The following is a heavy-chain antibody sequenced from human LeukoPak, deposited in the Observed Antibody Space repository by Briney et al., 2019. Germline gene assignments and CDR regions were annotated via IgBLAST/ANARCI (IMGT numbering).Heavy chain of an antibody. Sequence: GGSLRLSCEVSEITLSNYGMSWVRQAPGKGLEWVAGMSDSGGSTNYADSVKGRFTISRDNPKNTLYLQMNSLRAEDTAVYFCAKRGVVIRVILVGFHKEAYYFDSWGQGALVTVSS. V-gene: IGHV3-23*01. CDR1: EITLSNYG. D-gene: IGHD3-22*01. CDR3: AKRGVVIRVILVGFHKEAYYFDS. CDR2: MSDSGGST. J-gene: IGHJ4*02.